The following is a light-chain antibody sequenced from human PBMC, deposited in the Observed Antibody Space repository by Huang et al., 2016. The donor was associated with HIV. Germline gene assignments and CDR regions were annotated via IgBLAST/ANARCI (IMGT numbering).Light chain of an antibody. Sequence: DIVMTQSPLSLSVTPGEPASISCTSSQSLLNSNGYNYLDWYFQKPGQSPQLLIYLGSNRASGVPDRFRCSGGGTDFTLKISRVEAEDVGVYYCMHAIESPRTCGQGTKVEIK. CDR3: MHAIESPRT. V-gene: IGKV2-28*01. CDR2: LGS. CDR1: QSLLNSNGYNY. J-gene: IGKJ1*01.